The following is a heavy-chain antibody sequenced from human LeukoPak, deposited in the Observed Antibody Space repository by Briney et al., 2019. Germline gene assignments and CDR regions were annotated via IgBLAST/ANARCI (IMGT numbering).Heavy chain of an antibody. CDR2: INHSGST. CDR3: ARGRRVPVVYYYYYGMDV. J-gene: IGHJ6*02. Sequence: PSETLSLTCAVYGGSFSGYSWSWIRQPPGKGLEWIGEINHSGSTNYNPSLKSRVTISVDTSKNQFSLKLSSVTAADTAVYYCARGRRVPVVYYYYYGMDVWGQGTTVTVSS. D-gene: IGHD2-2*01. CDR1: GGSFSGYS. V-gene: IGHV4-34*01.